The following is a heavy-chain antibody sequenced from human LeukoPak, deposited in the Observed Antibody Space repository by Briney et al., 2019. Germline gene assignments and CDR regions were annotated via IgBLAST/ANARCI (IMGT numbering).Heavy chain of an antibody. J-gene: IGHJ4*02. Sequence: GMSLRLSCTTSGFTFSSYGLHWVRQAPGKGLEWVADIWYHGRNQYYADSVKGRFTISRDNSKSTLYLQMNSLRVEDTAVYFCGRDLAVGRPSFDFWGQGTLVTVSS. CDR2: IWYHGRNQ. V-gene: IGHV3-33*01. CDR3: GRDLAVGRPSFDF. CDR1: GFTFSSYG. D-gene: IGHD3/OR15-3a*01.